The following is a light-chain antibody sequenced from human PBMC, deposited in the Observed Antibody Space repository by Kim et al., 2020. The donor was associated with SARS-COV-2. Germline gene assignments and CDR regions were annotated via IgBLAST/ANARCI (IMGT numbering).Light chain of an antibody. CDR3: QQYYSTPWT. Sequence: DIVMTQSPDSLAVSLGERATINCKSSQTLLYSSINKNYLAWFQQKPGQPPKLLIYWASTRESGVPDRFSGSESGTDFTLTISSLQAEDVAVYYCQQYYSTPWTFGQGTKVDIK. CDR1: QTLLYSSINKNY. J-gene: IGKJ1*01. CDR2: WAS. V-gene: IGKV4-1*01.